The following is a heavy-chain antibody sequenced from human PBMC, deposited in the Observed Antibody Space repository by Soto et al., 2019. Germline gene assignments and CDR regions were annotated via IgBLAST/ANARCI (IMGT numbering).Heavy chain of an antibody. CDR2: FIPTLGIA. Sequence: GASVKVSCKASGDSFSRSTFSWVRQAPGQGLEWMGRFIPTLGIANYAQTFQGRVTITADKSTSTAYMDLSSLRSEDTAVYYCAGGEVAATADVFDIWGQGTMVTVSS. D-gene: IGHD2-15*01. J-gene: IGHJ3*02. V-gene: IGHV1-69*02. CDR3: AGGEVAATADVFDI. CDR1: GDSFSRST.